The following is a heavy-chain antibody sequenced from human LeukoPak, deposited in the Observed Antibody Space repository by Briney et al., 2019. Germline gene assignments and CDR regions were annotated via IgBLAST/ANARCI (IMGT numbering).Heavy chain of an antibody. V-gene: IGHV3-53*01. Sequence: GGSLRLFCVASGFDISYNYVGWVRQAPGKGLEWVSVIHTGGTTHYADSVKGRFTISKDNSNNTVYLQMNSVRVEDTAVYYCARVWFGYFFQWGQGALVTVSS. D-gene: IGHD3-10*01. CDR1: GFDISYNY. CDR2: IHTGGTT. CDR3: ARVWFGYFFQ. J-gene: IGHJ4*02.